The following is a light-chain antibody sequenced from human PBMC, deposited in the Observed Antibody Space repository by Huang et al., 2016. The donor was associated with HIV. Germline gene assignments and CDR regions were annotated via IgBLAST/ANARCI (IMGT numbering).Light chain of an antibody. CDR2: DAS. Sequence: DIQLTQSPSSLSASVGDRVTITCQASQVITKYLNWYQKKPGKAPKRLIYDASNLETGVTSRFSGSESGTDFIFTITSLQPEDFATYYCQQYDTLPFTFGPGTKVDIK. J-gene: IGKJ3*01. CDR3: QQYDTLPFT. V-gene: IGKV1-33*01. CDR1: QVITKY.